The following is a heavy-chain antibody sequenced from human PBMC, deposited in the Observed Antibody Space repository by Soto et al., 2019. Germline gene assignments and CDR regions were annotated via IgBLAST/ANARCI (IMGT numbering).Heavy chain of an antibody. D-gene: IGHD3-10*01. V-gene: IGHV4-4*02. J-gene: IGHJ4*02. CDR2: IYHSGST. CDR1: GGSINSRYW. CDR3: ARDQNGSGNYYTRYFDY. Sequence: PSETLSLTCAVSGGSINSRYWWSWVRQPPGKGLEWIGEIYHSGSTNYNPSLKSRVTISVDKSKNQFSLNLSSVTAADTAVYYCARDQNGSGNYYTRYFDYWGQGTLVTVSS.